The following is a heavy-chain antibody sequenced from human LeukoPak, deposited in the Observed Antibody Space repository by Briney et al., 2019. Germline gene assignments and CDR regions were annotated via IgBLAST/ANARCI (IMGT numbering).Heavy chain of an antibody. Sequence: GGSLRLSCAASGFTFSGYGMHWVRQAPGKGLEWVSVIYSGGSTYYSDSVKGRFTISRDNSKNTLYLQMNSLRAEDTAVYYCARDLRPLWFGGFDYWGQGTLVTVSS. CDR1: GFTFSGYG. J-gene: IGHJ4*02. CDR3: ARDLRPLWFGGFDY. D-gene: IGHD3-10*01. V-gene: IGHV3-66*01. CDR2: IYSGGST.